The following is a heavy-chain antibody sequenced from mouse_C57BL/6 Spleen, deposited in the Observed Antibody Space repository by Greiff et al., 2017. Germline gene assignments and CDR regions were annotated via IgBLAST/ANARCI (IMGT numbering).Heavy chain of an antibody. V-gene: IGHV1-69*01. CDR1: GYTFTSYW. J-gene: IGHJ3*01. D-gene: IGHD1-1*01. CDR2: IDPSDSYT. CDR3: ERKTTVVPFAY. Sequence: QVQLQQPGAELVMPGASVKLSCKASGYTFTSYWMHWVKQRPGQGLEWIGEIDPSDSYTNYNQKFKGKSTLTLDKSSSTAYMQLSRLTYEDSAVYYCERKTTVVPFAYWGQGTLVTVSA.